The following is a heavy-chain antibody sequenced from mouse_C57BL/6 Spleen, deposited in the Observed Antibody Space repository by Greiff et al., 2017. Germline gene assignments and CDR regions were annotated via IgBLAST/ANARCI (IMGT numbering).Heavy chain of an antibody. J-gene: IGHJ2*01. CDR2: INPNNGGT. CDR3: ARLLYDGYYFDY. Sequence: EVQLQQSGPELVKPGASVKMSCKASGYTFTDYNMHWVKQSHGKSLEWIGYINPNNGGTSYNQKFKGKATLTVNKSSSTAYMELRSLTSEDSAVYYCARLLYDGYYFDYWGQGTTLTVSS. D-gene: IGHD2-3*01. V-gene: IGHV1-22*01. CDR1: GYTFTDYN.